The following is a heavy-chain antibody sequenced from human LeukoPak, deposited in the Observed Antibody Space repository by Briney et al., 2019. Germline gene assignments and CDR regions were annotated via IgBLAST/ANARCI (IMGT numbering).Heavy chain of an antibody. CDR1: GYTLSGFY. CDR3: AKDRYGDYEAPFHYYMDA. V-gene: IGHV1-2*02. D-gene: IGHD5-12*01. Sequence: VASVKVSCKASGYTLSGFYIHWVRQAPGQGREWMGWINPNSGVTNYAQKLQGRVTITRDTSIDTAYMQLSRLRSDDTAVYYCAKDRYGDYEAPFHYYMDAWGRGTTVTVSS. J-gene: IGHJ6*03. CDR2: INPNSGVT.